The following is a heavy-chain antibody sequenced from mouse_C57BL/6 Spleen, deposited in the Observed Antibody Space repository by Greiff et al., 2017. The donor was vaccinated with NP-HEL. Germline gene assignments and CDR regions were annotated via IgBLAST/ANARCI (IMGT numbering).Heavy chain of an antibody. Sequence: LQQSGASVKISCKASGYAFSSYWMNWVKQRPGKGLEWIGQIYPGDGDTNYNGKFKGKATLTADKSSSTAYMQLSSLTSEDSAVYFCARGITTVVAPYYYAMDYWSQGTSVTVSS. D-gene: IGHD1-1*01. J-gene: IGHJ4*01. CDR2: IYPGDGDT. CDR3: ARGITTVVAPYYYAMDY. CDR1: GYAFSSYW. V-gene: IGHV1-80*01.